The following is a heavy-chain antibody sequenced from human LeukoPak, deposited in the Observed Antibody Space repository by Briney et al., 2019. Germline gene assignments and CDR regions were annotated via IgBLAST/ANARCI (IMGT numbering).Heavy chain of an antibody. Sequence: GGPLRLSCAASGFTFSSYSMNWVRQAPGKGLEGVSSISSSSSYIYYADSVKGRFTISRDNAKNSLYLQMNSLRAEDTAVYYCARVHRYGSGSSIDYWGQGTLVTVSS. CDR2: ISSSSSYI. CDR3: ARVHRYGSGSSIDY. CDR1: GFTFSSYS. J-gene: IGHJ4*02. V-gene: IGHV3-21*01. D-gene: IGHD3-10*01.